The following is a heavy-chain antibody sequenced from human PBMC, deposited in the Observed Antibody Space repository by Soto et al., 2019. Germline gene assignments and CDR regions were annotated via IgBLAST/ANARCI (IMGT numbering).Heavy chain of an antibody. Sequence: GGSLRLSCAASGFTFSSYGMHWVRQAPGKGLEWVAVIWYDGSNKYYADSVKGRFTISRDNSKNTLYLQMNSLRAEDTAVYYCARDQNIYCSSTSCYYDYWGQGTLGTVSS. V-gene: IGHV3-33*01. CDR2: IWYDGSNK. CDR1: GFTFSSYG. CDR3: ARDQNIYCSSTSCYYDY. J-gene: IGHJ4*02. D-gene: IGHD2-2*01.